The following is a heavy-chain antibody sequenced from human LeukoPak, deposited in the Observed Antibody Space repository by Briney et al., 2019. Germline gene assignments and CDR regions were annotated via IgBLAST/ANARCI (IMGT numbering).Heavy chain of an antibody. J-gene: IGHJ4*02. Sequence: PGGSLRLSCAASGFTFSSYGMSWVRQAPGKGLEWVSVISGSGGSTYYADSVKGRFTISRDNSKNTLYLQMNSLRAEDTAVYYCAKDQEWFGELSPFDYWGQGTLVTVSS. CDR1: GFTFSSYG. CDR2: ISGSGGST. D-gene: IGHD3-10*01. CDR3: AKDQEWFGELSPFDY. V-gene: IGHV3-23*01.